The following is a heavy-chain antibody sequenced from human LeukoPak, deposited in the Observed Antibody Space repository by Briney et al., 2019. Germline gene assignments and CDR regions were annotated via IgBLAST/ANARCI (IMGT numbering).Heavy chain of an antibody. CDR2: IRSKAYGGTT. J-gene: IGHJ6*03. CDR1: GFTFSSYS. V-gene: IGHV3-49*04. D-gene: IGHD6-19*01. Sequence: GGSLRLSCAASGFTFSSYSMNWVRQAPGKGLEWVGFIRSKAYGGTTGYAASVKGRFTISRDDSKSIAYLQMNSLKTEDTAVYYCTRATSETSGWPYYYYFYYMDVWGKGTTVTVSS. CDR3: TRATSETSGWPYYYYFYYMDV.